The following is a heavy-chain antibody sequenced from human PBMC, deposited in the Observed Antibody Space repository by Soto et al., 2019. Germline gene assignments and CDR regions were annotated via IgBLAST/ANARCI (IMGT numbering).Heavy chain of an antibody. J-gene: IGHJ1*01. D-gene: IGHD4-17*01. Sequence: PGRSQRLPSAASGFTVSSNYMSWVRQAPGKGLEWVSVIYSGGSTYYANSVKGRFTISRDNSKNTLYLQMNSLRAEDTAVYYCARDFVHGDHPEYFQHWGQGTLVTVSS. CDR1: GFTVSSNY. CDR2: IYSGGST. V-gene: IGHV3-66*01. CDR3: ARDFVHGDHPEYFQH.